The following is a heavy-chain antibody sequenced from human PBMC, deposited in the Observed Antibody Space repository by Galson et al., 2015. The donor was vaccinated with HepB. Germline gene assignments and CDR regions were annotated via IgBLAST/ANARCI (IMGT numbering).Heavy chain of an antibody. Sequence: SLRLSCAASGFTFSSYAMSWVRQAPGRGRKWVSSISGSGDITTYPASVKGRFTISRTASQPTRYLKMNSLRAEDTAVYYCAKIPRTGVVARPGFDYWGQGTLVTVSS. CDR3: AKIPRTGVVARPGFDY. D-gene: IGHD3-22*01. CDR1: GFTFSSYA. CDR2: ISGSGDIT. J-gene: IGHJ4*02. V-gene: IGHV3-23*01.